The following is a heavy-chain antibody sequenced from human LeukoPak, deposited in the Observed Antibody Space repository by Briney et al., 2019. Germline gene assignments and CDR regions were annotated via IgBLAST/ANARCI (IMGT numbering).Heavy chain of an antibody. D-gene: IGHD3-10*01. V-gene: IGHV3-53*01. Sequence: GGSLRLSCAASGFTVSSNYMSWVRQAPGKGLEWVSVIYSGGSTYYADSVKGRFTISRDNSKNTLYLQMNSLRAEDTAVYYCARDIGGDYYGSGSYYPDAFDIWGQGTMVTVSS. CDR2: IYSGGST. CDR3: ARDIGGDYYGSGSYYPDAFDI. J-gene: IGHJ3*02. CDR1: GFTVSSNY.